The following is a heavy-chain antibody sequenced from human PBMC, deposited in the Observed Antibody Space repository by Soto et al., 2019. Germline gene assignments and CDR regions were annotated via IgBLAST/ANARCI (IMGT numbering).Heavy chain of an antibody. V-gene: IGHV3-23*01. CDR1: GFTFIRYA. J-gene: IGHJ4*02. CDR2: ISVSGGGT. D-gene: IGHD3-22*01. CDR3: AKDGREGYYDSSGFLDF. Sequence: PGGSLRLSCSCSGFTFIRYAVSWVRQAPWKRLEWVSGISVSGGGTYYADSVKGRFTISRDNSKNTLHLQMNSLRADDTAVYYCAKDGREGYYDSSGFLDFWGQGTLVTVSS.